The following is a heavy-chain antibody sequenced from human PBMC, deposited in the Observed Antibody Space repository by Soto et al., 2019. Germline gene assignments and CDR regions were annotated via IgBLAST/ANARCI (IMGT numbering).Heavy chain of an antibody. D-gene: IGHD3-22*01. V-gene: IGHV3-48*02. J-gene: IGHJ4*02. CDR2: ISSSSSTI. CDR1: GFTFSSYS. Sequence: AGGSLRLSCAASGFTFSSYSMNWVRQAPGKGLEWVSYISSSSSTIYYADSVKGRFTISRDNAKNSLYLQMNSLGDEDTAVYYCARDRYYYDCSCYWDYWGQGTLVTVSS. CDR3: ARDRYYYDCSCYWDY.